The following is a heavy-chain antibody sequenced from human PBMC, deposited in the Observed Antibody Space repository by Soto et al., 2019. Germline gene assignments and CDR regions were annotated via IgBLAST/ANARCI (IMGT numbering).Heavy chain of an antibody. V-gene: IGHV4-39*01. D-gene: IGHD5-18*01. CDR2: IYYSGST. CDR1: GGSISSSSYY. Sequence: SETLSLTCTVSGGSISSSSYYWGWIRQPPGKGLEWIGSIYYSGSTYYNPSLKSRVTISVDTSKNQFSLKLSSVTAADTAVYYCARRHLDTDPNDYYYMDVWGKGTTVTVSS. J-gene: IGHJ6*03. CDR3: ARRHLDTDPNDYYYMDV.